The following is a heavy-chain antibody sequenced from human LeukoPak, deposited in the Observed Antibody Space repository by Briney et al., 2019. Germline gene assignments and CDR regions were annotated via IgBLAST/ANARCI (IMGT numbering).Heavy chain of an antibody. D-gene: IGHD3-22*01. CDR1: GYTFTSYG. CDR3: ARDYYDSSGYYHLDY. V-gene: IGHV1-18*01. CDR2: ISAYNGNT. J-gene: IGHJ4*02. Sequence: GASVKVSCKASGYTFTSYGISGVRQAPGQGLEWMGWISAYNGNTNYAQKLQGRVTMTTDTSTSTAYMELRSLRSDDTAVYYCARDYYDSSGYYHLDYWGQGTLVTVPS.